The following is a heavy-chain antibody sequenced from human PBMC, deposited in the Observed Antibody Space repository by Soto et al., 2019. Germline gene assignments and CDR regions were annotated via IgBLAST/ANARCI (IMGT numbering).Heavy chain of an antibody. CDR2: IIPIFGTA. Sequence: QVQLVQSGAEVKKPGSSVKVSCKASGGTFSSYAISWVRQAPGQGLEWMGGIIPIFGTANYAQKFQGRVTITADESTSTAYMELSSLRSEDTAVYYCARCTRPIGATIKAGFDYWGQGTLVTVSS. D-gene: IGHD5-12*01. J-gene: IGHJ4*02. V-gene: IGHV1-69*12. CDR3: ARCTRPIGATIKAGFDY. CDR1: GGTFSSYA.